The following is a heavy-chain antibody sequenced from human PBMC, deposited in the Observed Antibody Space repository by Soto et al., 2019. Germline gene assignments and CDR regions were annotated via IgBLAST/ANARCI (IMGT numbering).Heavy chain of an antibody. V-gene: IGHV3-11*01. Sequence: QVQLVESGGGLVKPGGSLRLSCVASGFTFSAYYMTWIRQAPGKGLEWVSYIGSSGSPIYHADSVKGRFTISRDNAKNSLFLQMNSLRAEDTAVYYCARESSSTSANWFAPWGQGTLVTVSS. CDR3: ARESSSTSANWFAP. J-gene: IGHJ5*02. CDR2: IGSSGSPI. D-gene: IGHD2-2*01. CDR1: GFTFSAYY.